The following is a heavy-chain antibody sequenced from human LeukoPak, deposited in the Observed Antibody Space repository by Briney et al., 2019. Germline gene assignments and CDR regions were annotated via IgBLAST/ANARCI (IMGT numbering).Heavy chain of an antibody. CDR3: AKSGVTIFDY. CDR2: ITSGGGST. J-gene: IGHJ4*02. Sequence: GGSLRLSCAASGFTFSSYAMSWDRQAPGKGLEGVSSITSGGGSTYYADSVKGRFTISRDNSKNTLYLQMNSLRAEDTALYYCAKSGVTIFDYWGQGTLVTVSS. V-gene: IGHV3-23*01. D-gene: IGHD4-17*01. CDR1: GFTFSSYA.